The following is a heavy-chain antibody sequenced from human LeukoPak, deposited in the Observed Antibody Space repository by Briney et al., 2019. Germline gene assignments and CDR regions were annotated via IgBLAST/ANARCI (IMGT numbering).Heavy chain of an antibody. D-gene: IGHD2-15*01. CDR2: LYTSGST. Sequence: SETLSLTCTVSGGSISSYYWSWIRQPPGKGLEWIVRLYTSGSTNYNPSLKSRVTMSVDTSKNQFSLKLSSVTAADTAVYYCARDSSYCSGGSCYSHYYYMDVWGKGTTVTVSS. V-gene: IGHV4-4*07. J-gene: IGHJ6*03. CDR1: GGSISSYY. CDR3: ARDSSYCSGGSCYSHYYYMDV.